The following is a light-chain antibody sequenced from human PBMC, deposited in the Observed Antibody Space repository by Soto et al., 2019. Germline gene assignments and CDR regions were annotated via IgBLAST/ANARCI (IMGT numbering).Light chain of an antibody. J-gene: IGKJ1*01. V-gene: IGKV3-11*01. CDR2: DAS. CDR1: RSVSSY. Sequence: EIVLTQSPATLSLSPGERATLSCRASRSVSSYLAWYQQKPGQAPRLLIYDASNRATGIPARFSGSGSGTEFTLTISSLEPEDFAVYYCQQRSNWPWTFGQGTKVEIK. CDR3: QQRSNWPWT.